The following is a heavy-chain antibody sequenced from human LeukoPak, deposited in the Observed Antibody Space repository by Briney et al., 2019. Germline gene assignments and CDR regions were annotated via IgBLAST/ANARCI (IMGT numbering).Heavy chain of an antibody. J-gene: IGHJ6*02. Sequence: ASVKVSCKASGYTFTSYGISWVRQAPGQGLEWMGWISAYNGNTNYAQKLQGRVTMTTDTSTSTAYMELRSLRSDDTAVYYCARFLEWSSAQSYYYYGMDVWGQGTTVTVSS. CDR3: ARFLEWSSAQSYYYYGMDV. CDR1: GYTFTSYG. CDR2: ISAYNGNT. D-gene: IGHD3-3*01. V-gene: IGHV1-18*01.